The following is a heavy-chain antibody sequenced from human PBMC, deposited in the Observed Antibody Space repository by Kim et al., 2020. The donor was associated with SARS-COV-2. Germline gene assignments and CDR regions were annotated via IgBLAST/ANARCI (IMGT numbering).Heavy chain of an antibody. V-gene: IGHV3-21*01. CDR1: GFTFSSYS. CDR3: ARGPPGGNHFFDY. D-gene: IGHD2-15*01. CDR2: ISSSSSYI. J-gene: IGHJ4*02. Sequence: GGSLRLSCAASGFTFSSYSMNWVRQAPGKGLEWVSSISSSSSYIYYAESVKGRFTISGDNAKNSLYLQMNSLRAADTAVYYFARGPPGGNHFFDYWGQVTLVTVSS.